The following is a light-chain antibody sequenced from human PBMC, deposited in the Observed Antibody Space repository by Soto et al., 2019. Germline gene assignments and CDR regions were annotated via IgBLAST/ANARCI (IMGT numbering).Light chain of an antibody. CDR3: LHHGSSLWT. CDR1: QSVSTY. J-gene: IGKJ1*01. Sequence: IHLTQSPSSLSASVGDRVTITCRASQSVSTYIHWYHQKGGEAPKLLIFAASNLQSGVPSRFSGSGSGTDFTLTISRLEPEDFAMYYCLHHGSSLWTFGQGTKVDIK. V-gene: IGKV1-39*01. CDR2: AAS.